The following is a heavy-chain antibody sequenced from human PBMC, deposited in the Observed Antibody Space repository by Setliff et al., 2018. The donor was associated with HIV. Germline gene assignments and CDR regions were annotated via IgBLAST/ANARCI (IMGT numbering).Heavy chain of an antibody. Sequence: PGGSLRLSCAASGFTFANYWMHWVRQAPGKGLVWVSRIHYDGSTTNYADFVKGRFTISRDNAKNTLYLQMDSLRAEDTAVYYCTRVRPGRWAALDAFDLWGQGTMVTVSS. J-gene: IGHJ3*01. CDR2: IHYDGSTT. D-gene: IGHD3-10*01. CDR1: GFTFANYW. V-gene: IGHV3-74*01. CDR3: TRVRPGRWAALDAFDL.